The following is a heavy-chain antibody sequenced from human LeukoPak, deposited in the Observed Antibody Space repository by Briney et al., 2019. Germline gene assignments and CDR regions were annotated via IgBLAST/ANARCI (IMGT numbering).Heavy chain of an antibody. CDR2: INHSGST. Sequence: SETLSLTCAVYGGSFSGYYWSWIRQPPGKGLEWIGEINHSGSTNYNPSLKSRVTISVDTSKNQFSLKLSSVTAADTAVYYCARVEMATVDYWGQGTLVTVSS. D-gene: IGHD5-24*01. CDR3: ARVEMATVDY. CDR1: GGSFSGYY. J-gene: IGHJ4*02. V-gene: IGHV4-34*01.